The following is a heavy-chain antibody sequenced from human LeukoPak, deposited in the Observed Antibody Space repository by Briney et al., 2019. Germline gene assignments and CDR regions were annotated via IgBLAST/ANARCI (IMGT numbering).Heavy chain of an antibody. V-gene: IGHV1-18*01. Sequence: ASVKVSCKASGYIFTNYGISWVRQAPGQGLEWMGWIGTHNGNTNYAQKVQGRVTMTTDTSTSTAYMELRSLRFDDTAVYYCARGDVAAAGTVKDFDYWGQGTLVTVSS. CDR2: IGTHNGNT. J-gene: IGHJ4*02. CDR3: ARGDVAAAGTVKDFDY. D-gene: IGHD6-13*01. CDR1: GYIFTNYG.